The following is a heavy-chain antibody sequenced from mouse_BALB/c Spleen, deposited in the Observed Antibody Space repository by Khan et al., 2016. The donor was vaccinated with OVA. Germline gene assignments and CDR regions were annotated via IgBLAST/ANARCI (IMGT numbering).Heavy chain of an antibody. CDR1: GFTFSSYA. CDR3: AREGTTDPFAY. D-gene: IGHD1-1*01. J-gene: IGHJ3*01. V-gene: IGHV5-6-5*01. CDR2: ISSGGST. Sequence: EVELVESGGGLVKPGGSLKLSCAASGFTFSSYAMSWVRQTPEKRLEWVASISSGGSTYYPDSVKGRFTISRDNARNILYLQMSSLRSEDTAMYYCAREGTTDPFAYWGQGTLVTVSA.